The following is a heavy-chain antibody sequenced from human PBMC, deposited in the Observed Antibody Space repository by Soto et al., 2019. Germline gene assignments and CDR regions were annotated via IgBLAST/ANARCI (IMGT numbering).Heavy chain of an antibody. CDR2: IIPIFGTA. J-gene: IGHJ6*02. CDR3: ARVPGSSSSRYYYYGMDV. CDR1: GGTFSSYA. Sequence: SVKVSCKASGGTFSSYAISWVRQAPGQGLEWMGGIIPIFGTANYAQKFQGRVTITADESTSTAYMELSSLRSEDTAVYYCARVPGSSSSRYYYYGMDVWGQGTTVTVSS. D-gene: IGHD6-6*01. V-gene: IGHV1-69*13.